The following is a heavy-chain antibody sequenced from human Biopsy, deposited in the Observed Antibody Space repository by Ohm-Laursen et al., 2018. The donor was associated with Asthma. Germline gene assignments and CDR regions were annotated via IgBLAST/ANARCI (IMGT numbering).Heavy chain of an antibody. CDR2: ISVYNGNT. J-gene: IGHJ6*02. D-gene: IGHD3-10*01. CDR1: GYTFNSAG. Sequence: ASVKVSCKTSGYTFNSAGITWVRQAPGQGLEWMGWISVYNGNTKVAQKLQDRVTMITDTPTSTAYMELRSLRSDDTAVYFCARAADYSHYYGIDVWGQGTTVTVS. CDR3: ARAADYSHYYGIDV. V-gene: IGHV1-18*01.